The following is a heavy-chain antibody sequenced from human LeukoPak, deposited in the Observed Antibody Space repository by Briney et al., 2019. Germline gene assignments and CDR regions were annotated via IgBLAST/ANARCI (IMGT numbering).Heavy chain of an antibody. CDR3: AKDKVATIHYYGMDV. CDR2: ISGSGGST. Sequence: GGSLRLSCAASGFTFSSYAMSWVRQAPGKGLEWVSAISGSGGSTYYADSVKGRFTISRDNSKNTLYLQMSSLRAEDTAVYYCAKDKVATIHYYGMDVWGQGTTVTVSS. V-gene: IGHV3-23*01. J-gene: IGHJ6*02. D-gene: IGHD5-12*01. CDR1: GFTFSSYA.